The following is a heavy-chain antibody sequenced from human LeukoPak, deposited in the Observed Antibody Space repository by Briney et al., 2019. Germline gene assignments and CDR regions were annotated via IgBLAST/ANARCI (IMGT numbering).Heavy chain of an antibody. V-gene: IGHV3-7*01. CDR3: ARLGARQMLEY. Sequence: GGSLRLSCAASGFTFSSYWMSWVRQAPGKGLEWVANIKQDGGQIYYLESVKGRFTVSRDNAKNSLYLQMNSLRAEDTAVYYCARLGARQMLEYWGQGTLVTVSS. CDR2: IKQDGGQI. D-gene: IGHD4-17*01. J-gene: IGHJ4*02. CDR1: GFTFSSYW.